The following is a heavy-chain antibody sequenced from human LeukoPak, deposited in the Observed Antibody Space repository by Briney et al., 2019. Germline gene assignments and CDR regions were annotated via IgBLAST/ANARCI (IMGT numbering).Heavy chain of an antibody. CDR3: ARDIFCSSTSCHYYYYMDV. CDR1: GFTFSSYS. J-gene: IGHJ6*03. D-gene: IGHD2-2*01. Sequence: GGSLRLSRAASGFTFSSYSMNWVRQAPGKGLEWVSSISSSSSYIYYADSVKGRFTISRDNAKNSLYLQMNSLRAEDTAVYYCARDIFCSSTSCHYYYYMDVWGKGTTVTVSS. CDR2: ISSSSSYI. V-gene: IGHV3-21*01.